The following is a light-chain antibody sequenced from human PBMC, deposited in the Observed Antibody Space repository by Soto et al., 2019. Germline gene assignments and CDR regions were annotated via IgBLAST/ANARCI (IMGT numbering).Light chain of an antibody. V-gene: IGKV3-15*01. Sequence: EIVMTQSPATLSVSPGERATLSCRASQSVSSNLAWYQQKPGQAPRLLIYGASTRATGIPARFSGSGSGTECTLTISSLQSEDFALYYCQQYNDCPPLTFGGGTKVEIK. J-gene: IGKJ4*01. CDR3: QQYNDCPPLT. CDR2: GAS. CDR1: QSVSSN.